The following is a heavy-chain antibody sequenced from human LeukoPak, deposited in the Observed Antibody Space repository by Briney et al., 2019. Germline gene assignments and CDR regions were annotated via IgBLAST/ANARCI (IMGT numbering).Heavy chain of an antibody. CDR1: GFTFDDYG. D-gene: IGHD2-21*02. V-gene: IGHV3-20*04. J-gene: IGHJ6*02. CDR2: INWNGGST. CDR3: ARATRGVVTAYYSHYGMDV. Sequence: GRSLRLSCAASGFTFDDYGMSWVRQAPGGGLEWGFGINWNGGSTGYADSAKGRFTITRDNAKNSLYLQMNSLRAEDTAVYYCARATRGVVTAYYSHYGMDVWGQGTTVTVSS.